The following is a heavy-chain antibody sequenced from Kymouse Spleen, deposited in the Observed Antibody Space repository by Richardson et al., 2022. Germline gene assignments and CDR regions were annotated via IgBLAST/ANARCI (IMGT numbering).Heavy chain of an antibody. V-gene: IGHV3-21*03. CDR1: GFTFSSYS. J-gene: IGHJ6*02. CDR3: ARGYDFWSGYQYYYYYYGMDV. D-gene: IGHD3-3*01. CDR2: ISSSSSYI. Sequence: EVQLVESGGGLVKPGGSLRLSCAASGFTFSSYSMNWVRQAPGKGLEWVSSISSSSSYIYYADSVKGRFTISRDNAKNSLYLQMNSLRAEDTAVYYCARGYDFWSGYQYYYYYYGMDVWGQGTTVTVSS.